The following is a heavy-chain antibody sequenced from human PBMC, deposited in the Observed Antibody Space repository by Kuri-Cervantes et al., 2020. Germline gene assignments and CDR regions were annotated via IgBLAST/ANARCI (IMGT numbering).Heavy chain of an antibody. J-gene: IGHJ6*03. CDR1: GFSFDDFA. V-gene: IGHV3-30*02. CDR2: IRYDGSNK. Sequence: GGSLRLSCAASGFSFDDFAMSWVRQAPGKGLEWVAFIRYDGSNKYYADSVKGRFTISRDNSKNTLYLQMNSLRAEDTAVYYCARNGSPVWQQLVPNYYYYMDVWGKGTTVTVSS. CDR3: ARNGSPVWQQLVPNYYYYMDV. D-gene: IGHD6-13*01.